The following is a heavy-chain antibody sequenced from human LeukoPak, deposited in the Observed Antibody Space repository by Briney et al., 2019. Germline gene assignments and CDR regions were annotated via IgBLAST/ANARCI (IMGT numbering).Heavy chain of an antibody. CDR1: GGSISSGSYY. J-gene: IGHJ4*02. D-gene: IGHD6-19*01. CDR2: IYTSGST. Sequence: SETLSLTCTVSGGSISSGSYYWSWIRQPAGKGLEWIGRIYTSGSTNYNPSLKSRVTISVDTSKNQFSLKLSSVTAADTAVYYGARFTFGYSSGWNFDYWGQGTLVTVSS. CDR3: ARFTFGYSSGWNFDY. V-gene: IGHV4-61*02.